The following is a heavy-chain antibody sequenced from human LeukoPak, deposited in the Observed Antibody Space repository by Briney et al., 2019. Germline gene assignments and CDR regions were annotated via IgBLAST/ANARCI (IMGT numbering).Heavy chain of an antibody. D-gene: IGHD2-15*01. J-gene: IGHJ5*02. CDR3: ARGPEIVVTGTTFAAYKWFDP. CDR1: GGTFTNYS. Sequence: SVKVSCKTSGGTFTNYSISWVRQAPGQGLEWMGGIMPIFGTAHYAETFQARVTITADESTSTVFLEPRSLNSEDTAVYYCARGPEIVVTGTTFAAYKWFDPWGQGTLLTVSS. V-gene: IGHV1-69*13. CDR2: IMPIFGTA.